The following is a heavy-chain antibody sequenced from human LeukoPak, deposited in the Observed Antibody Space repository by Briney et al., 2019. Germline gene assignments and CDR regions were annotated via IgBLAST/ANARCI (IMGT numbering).Heavy chain of an antibody. CDR2: INPSGGNT. CDR3: ARVPKWLPPHYYYYMDV. J-gene: IGHJ6*03. D-gene: IGHD5-12*01. Sequence: ASVKVSCKASGYTFTNYYMHWVRQAPGQGLEWMGIINPSGGNTDYAQKFQGRVTMTRDMSTSTVYMELSSLRSEDTAMYYCARVPKWLPPHYYYYMDVWGKGTTVTVSS. V-gene: IGHV1-46*01. CDR1: GYTFTNYY.